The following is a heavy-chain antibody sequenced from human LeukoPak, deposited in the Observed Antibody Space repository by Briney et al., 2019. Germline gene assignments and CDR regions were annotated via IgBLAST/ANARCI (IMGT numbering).Heavy chain of an antibody. D-gene: IGHD6-13*01. Sequence: PGGSLRLSFAASGFTFSDYYMSWIRQAPGKGLEWVSYISSSGSTIYYADSVKGRFTISRDNAKNSLYLQMNSLRAEDTAVYYCAREGPIAAAGTSFDIWGQGTMVTVSS. V-gene: IGHV3-11*01. CDR3: AREGPIAAAGTSFDI. CDR1: GFTFSDYY. J-gene: IGHJ3*02. CDR2: ISSSGSTI.